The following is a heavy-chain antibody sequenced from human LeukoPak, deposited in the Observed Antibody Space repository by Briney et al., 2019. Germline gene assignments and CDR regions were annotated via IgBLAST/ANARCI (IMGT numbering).Heavy chain of an antibody. Sequence: SETLSLTCAVCGGSFSGYYWSWIRQPPGKGLEWIGEINHSGSTNYNPSLKSRVTISVDTSKNQFSLKLSSVTAADTAVYYCAMDYSSSWYDYWGQGTLVTVSS. CDR3: AMDYSSSWYDY. D-gene: IGHD6-13*01. V-gene: IGHV4-34*01. J-gene: IGHJ4*02. CDR1: GGSFSGYY. CDR2: INHSGST.